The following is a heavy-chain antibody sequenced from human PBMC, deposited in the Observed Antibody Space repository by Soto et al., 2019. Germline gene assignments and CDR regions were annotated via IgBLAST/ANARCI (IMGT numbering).Heavy chain of an antibody. CDR1: GFNFDNYG. CDR2: ITYDGENK. Sequence: GGSLRLSCQASGFNFDNYGMHWVRQAPGKGLEWVAVITYDGENKYYADSVKGRFTISRDNSKNTLSLHLNTLKPEGTAVYHCAKDRVGGTFYTPLGFWGQGTLVTVSS. D-gene: IGHD6-19*01. J-gene: IGHJ4*02. V-gene: IGHV3-30*18. CDR3: AKDRVGGTFYTPLGF.